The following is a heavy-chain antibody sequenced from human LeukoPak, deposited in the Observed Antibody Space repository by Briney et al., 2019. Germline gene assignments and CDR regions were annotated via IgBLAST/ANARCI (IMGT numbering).Heavy chain of an antibody. CDR2: VNPRGDT. D-gene: IGHD3-16*01. J-gene: IGHJ3*01. CDR1: GYTFTGYY. V-gene: IGHV1-2*02. Sequence: ASVKVSCKASGYTFTGYYIHWVRQAPGQGLEWMGWVNPRGDTKFAQRFQGRVTMTRDTSISTAYMELSRLKSDDTAVYYCARDVINDHDAFDVWGQGTMVTVSS. CDR3: ARDVINDHDAFDV.